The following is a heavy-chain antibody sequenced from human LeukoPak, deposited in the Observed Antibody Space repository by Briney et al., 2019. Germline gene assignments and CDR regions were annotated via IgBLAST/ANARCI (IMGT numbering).Heavy chain of an antibody. Sequence: ASVKVSCKASGYTFTSYDFNWVRQATGQGLEWMGWMNPNSGNTGYARKFQGRVTMTRNTSISTAYMELSSLRSEDTAVYYCATSSTNEYYYYYMDVWGKGTTVTVSS. D-gene: IGHD2-2*01. CDR1: GYTFTSYD. V-gene: IGHV1-8*01. CDR3: ATSSTNEYYYYYMDV. CDR2: MNPNSGNT. J-gene: IGHJ6*03.